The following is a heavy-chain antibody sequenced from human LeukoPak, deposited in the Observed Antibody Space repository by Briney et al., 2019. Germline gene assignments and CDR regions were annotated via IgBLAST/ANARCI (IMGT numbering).Heavy chain of an antibody. Sequence: PSETLSLTCTVSGGSVSSGNYYWSWIRQPPGKGLEWIGSIYNSGSTNYNPSLKSRVTVSVDTSKNQFSLKLSSVTVADTAVYYCARKFDSWGQGTLATVSS. J-gene: IGHJ5*01. CDR2: IYNSGST. V-gene: IGHV4-61*01. CDR3: ARKFDS. CDR1: GGSVSSGNYY.